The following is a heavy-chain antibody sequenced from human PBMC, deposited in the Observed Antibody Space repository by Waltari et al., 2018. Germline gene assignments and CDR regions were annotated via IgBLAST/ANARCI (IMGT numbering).Heavy chain of an antibody. CDR1: GGTFSIYV. CDR2: IIPILGSP. J-gene: IGHJ4*02. V-gene: IGHV1-69*11. CDR3: ARGEGGADCDYFDS. D-gene: IGHD1-26*01. Sequence: VQLVQSGAEVKKPGSSVKVSCKASGGTFSIYVINWVRQTREQGREWMGRIIPILGSPDYAQKFQGGLAITADESTSTASLELSSLRSEDTAVYYWARGEGGADCDYFDSWGKGTLVTVSS.